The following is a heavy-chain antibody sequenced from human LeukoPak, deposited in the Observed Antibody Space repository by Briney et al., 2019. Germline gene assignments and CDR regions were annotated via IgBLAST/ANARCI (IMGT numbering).Heavy chain of an antibody. D-gene: IGHD5-18*01. CDR1: GYTFTGYY. J-gene: IGHJ4*02. V-gene: IGHV1-2*02. CDR3: ARDRAYSYGRFYYFDY. Sequence: GASLKVSCKASGYTFTGYYMHWVRQAPGQGLKWMGWISPNSGVTNYAQKFQGRVTMTRDTSISTPYMELSRLTSDDTAVYYCARDRAYSYGRFYYFDYWGQGTLVTVSS. CDR2: ISPNSGVT.